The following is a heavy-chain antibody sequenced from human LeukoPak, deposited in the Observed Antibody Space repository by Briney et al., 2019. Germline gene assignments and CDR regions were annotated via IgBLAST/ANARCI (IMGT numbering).Heavy chain of an antibody. CDR3: ARAIVATIGGGNY. D-gene: IGHD5-12*01. V-gene: IGHV3-30-3*01. J-gene: IGHJ4*02. Sequence: PGGSLRLSCAASGFTFSSYAMHWARQAPGKGLEWVAVISYDGSNKYYADPVKGRFTISRDNSKNTLYLQMNSLRAEDTAVYYCARAIVATIGGGNYWGQGTLVTVSS. CDR1: GFTFSSYA. CDR2: ISYDGSNK.